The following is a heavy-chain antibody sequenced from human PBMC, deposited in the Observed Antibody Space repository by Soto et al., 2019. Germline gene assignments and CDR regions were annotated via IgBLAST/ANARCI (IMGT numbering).Heavy chain of an antibody. CDR1: GLNFDDFA. Sequence: RRLSCVGTGLNFDDFAMHWVRQAPGKGLEWVSGITWNSRVLAYADSVKGRFTISRDNARNSLYLQMDSLRDEDTALYYCAKGRYDFWSPYYFDSWGQGTLVTVSS. CDR2: ITWNSRVL. J-gene: IGHJ4*02. V-gene: IGHV3-9*01. CDR3: AKGRYDFWSPYYFDS. D-gene: IGHD3-3*01.